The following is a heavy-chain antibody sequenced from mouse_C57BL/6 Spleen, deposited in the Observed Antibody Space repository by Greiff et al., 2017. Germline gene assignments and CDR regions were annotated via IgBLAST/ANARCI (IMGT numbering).Heavy chain of an antibody. D-gene: IGHD2-3*01. Sequence: QVQLKESGPGLVQPSQSLSITCTVSGFSLTRYGVHWVRQSPGKGLEWLGVIWSGGSTDYNAAFMSRLSITKDNSKRQVFFKMNSLQADDTAIYYWAKPYDGYYYAMDYRGQGTSVTVSS. CDR3: AKPYDGYYYAMDY. CDR2: IWSGGST. J-gene: IGHJ4*01. CDR1: GFSLTRYG. V-gene: IGHV2-5*01.